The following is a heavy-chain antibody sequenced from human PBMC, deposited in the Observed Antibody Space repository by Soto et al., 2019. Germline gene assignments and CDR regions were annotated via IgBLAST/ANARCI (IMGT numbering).Heavy chain of an antibody. Sequence: EVQLVESGGGLIQPGGSLRLSCAASGFTVSSNYMSWVRQAPGKGLEWVSVIYSGGSTYYADSVKGRFAISRDNSKNTLYLQMNSLRAEDTAVYYCACHGTYYYDSSVLDAFDIWGQGKMVTVSS. V-gene: IGHV3-53*01. CDR1: GFTVSSNY. D-gene: IGHD3-22*01. J-gene: IGHJ3*02. CDR3: ACHGTYYYDSSVLDAFDI. CDR2: IYSGGST.